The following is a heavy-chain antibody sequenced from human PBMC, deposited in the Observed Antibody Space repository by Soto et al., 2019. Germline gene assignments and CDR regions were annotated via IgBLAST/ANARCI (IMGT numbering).Heavy chain of an antibody. J-gene: IGHJ4*02. V-gene: IGHV3-23*01. CDR1: GLAFSNYA. CDR2: ITASGYSA. Sequence: EAQLLESGGGLVQPGGSLRLSCAASGLAFSNYAMTWVRQAPGKGLEWVSIITASGYSAYYGGAVKGRLTTSRDNSRSPIYLQMNGLRADDPAVYYCAKGDLLWDPFDFWGQGTLVTVSS. CDR3: AKGDLLWDPFDF. D-gene: IGHD3-16*01.